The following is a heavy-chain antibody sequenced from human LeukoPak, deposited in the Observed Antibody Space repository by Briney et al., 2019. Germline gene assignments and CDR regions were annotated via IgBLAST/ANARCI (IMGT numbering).Heavy chain of an antibody. J-gene: IGHJ4*02. D-gene: IGHD1-26*01. V-gene: IGHV3-23*01. Sequence: GDSLRLSCAASGFTFSSYAMSWVRQAPGKGLEGFSTLSGSGGSTNYADSVEGRFTVSRDNSKNTLFLQMNSLSADDPAVHYCAKEGYYVESIFDYWGQGTLVTVSS. CDR2: LSGSGGST. CDR3: AKEGYYVESIFDY. CDR1: GFTFSSYA.